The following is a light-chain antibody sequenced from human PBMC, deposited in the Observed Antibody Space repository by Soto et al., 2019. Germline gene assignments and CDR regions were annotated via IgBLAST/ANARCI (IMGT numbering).Light chain of an antibody. J-gene: IGLJ1*01. Sequence: SYVLTQSPSVSVAPGQAARMTCGGSNIGSKSVHWYQQKPGQAPVLVVYGDSDRPSGIPERFSGSTSGNTATLTITRVEGGDEADYYCQVWDGRGDQYVFGPGTKLTVL. CDR1: NIGSKS. CDR3: QVWDGRGDQYV. V-gene: IGLV3-21*02. CDR2: GDS.